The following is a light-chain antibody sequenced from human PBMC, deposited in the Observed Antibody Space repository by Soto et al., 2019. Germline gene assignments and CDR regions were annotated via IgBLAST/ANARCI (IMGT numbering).Light chain of an antibody. V-gene: IGKV3-11*01. CDR2: DAS. Sequence: EIVLTQSPATLSLSPGEGATLACRASQSVSSYLAWYQQKPGLAPRLLIYDASNRATGIPARFSGSGSGTNFTPTISSLEADDFLISYCRQRSDCPWTFDQGTKVEIK. CDR1: QSVSSY. CDR3: RQRSDCPWT. J-gene: IGKJ1*01.